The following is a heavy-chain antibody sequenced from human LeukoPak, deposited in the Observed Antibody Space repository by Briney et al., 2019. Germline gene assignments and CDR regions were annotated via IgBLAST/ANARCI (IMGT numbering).Heavy chain of an antibody. J-gene: IGHJ4*02. CDR1: GFTVSSNY. Sequence: GGSLRLSCAASGFTVSSNYMSWVRQAPGKGLEWVSVIYSGGSTYHADSVKGRFTISRDNSKNTLYFQMNSLRAEDTAVYYCASWGSGWYYFDYWGQGTLVTVSS. CDR3: ASWGSGWYYFDY. V-gene: IGHV3-66*01. D-gene: IGHD6-19*01. CDR2: IYSGGST.